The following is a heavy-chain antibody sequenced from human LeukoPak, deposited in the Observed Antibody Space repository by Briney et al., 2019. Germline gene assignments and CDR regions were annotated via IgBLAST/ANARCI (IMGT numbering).Heavy chain of an antibody. D-gene: IGHD3-22*01. CDR2: IYSGGST. J-gene: IGHJ4*02. V-gene: IGHV3-53*01. CDR3: ARGGVIIDY. CDR1: GFTFSNYA. Sequence: GGSLRLSCAASGFTFSNYAMSWVRQAPGKGLEWVSVIYSGGSTYYADSVKGRFTISRGNSKNTLYLQMNSLRAEDTAVYYCARGGVIIDYWGQGTLVTVSS.